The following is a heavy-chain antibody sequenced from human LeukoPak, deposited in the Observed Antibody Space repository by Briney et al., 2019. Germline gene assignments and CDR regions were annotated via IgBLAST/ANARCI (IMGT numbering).Heavy chain of an antibody. D-gene: IGHD2-21*01. CDR2: ISGSGGST. Sequence: GGSLRLSCAASGFTFSSYAMSWVRQAPGKGLEWASAISGSGGSTYYAGSVKGRFTISRDNSKNTLYLQMNSLRAEDTAVYYCAKVGEGGEGFDYWGQGTLVTVSS. J-gene: IGHJ4*02. CDR3: AKVGEGGEGFDY. V-gene: IGHV3-23*01. CDR1: GFTFSSYA.